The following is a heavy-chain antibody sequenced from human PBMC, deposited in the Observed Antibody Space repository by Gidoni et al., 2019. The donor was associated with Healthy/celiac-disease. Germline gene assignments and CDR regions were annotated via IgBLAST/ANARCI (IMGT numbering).Heavy chain of an antibody. CDR1: GGTFRSYA. Sequence: QVQLVQSGAEVTKPGSSVKFSCTASGGTFRSYAISWVRQAPGQELEWIGRIIPILGIANYAQKCQGRVTITADKSTSTDYMEMSSLRSEDTAVYYCARGAGRDGYNYVDYWGQGTLVTVSS. CDR3: ARGAGRDGYNYVDY. V-gene: IGHV1-69*04. CDR2: IIPILGIA. D-gene: IGHD5-12*01. J-gene: IGHJ4*02.